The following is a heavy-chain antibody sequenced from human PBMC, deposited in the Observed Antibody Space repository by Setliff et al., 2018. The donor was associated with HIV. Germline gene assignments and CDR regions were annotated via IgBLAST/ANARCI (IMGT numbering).Heavy chain of an antibody. Sequence: ASVKVSCKASGYTFTGYYMHWVRQAPGQGLEWMGRINPNSGGTNYAQKFQGRVTMTRDTSISTAYMELSRLRSDDTAVYYCARASVDLDYFYMDVWGKGTTVTVSS. J-gene: IGHJ6*03. CDR2: INPNSGGT. CDR1: GYTFTGYY. CDR3: ARASVDLDYFYMDV. V-gene: IGHV1-2*06. D-gene: IGHD5-12*01.